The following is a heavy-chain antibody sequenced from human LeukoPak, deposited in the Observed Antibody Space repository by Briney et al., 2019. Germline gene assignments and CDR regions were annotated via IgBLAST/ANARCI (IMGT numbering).Heavy chain of an antibody. D-gene: IGHD5-18*01. Sequence: PGGSLRLSCAASGFTFSSYSMNWIRQAPGKGLEWVSGISWNSGSIGYADSVKGRFTISRDNAKNSLYLQMNSLRAEDTALYYCAKDRDSYGPDGWFDPWGQGTLVTVSS. CDR1: GFTFSSYS. V-gene: IGHV3-9*01. J-gene: IGHJ5*02. CDR2: ISWNSGSI. CDR3: AKDRDSYGPDGWFDP.